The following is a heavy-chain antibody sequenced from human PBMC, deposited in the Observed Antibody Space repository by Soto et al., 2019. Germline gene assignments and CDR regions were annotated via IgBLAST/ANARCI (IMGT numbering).Heavy chain of an antibody. CDR1: GGFTFSTYT. CDR3: ARGSPHSSGCFFYH. CDR2: ISDDGSKK. Sequence: VQLVESGGGVVQPGRSLRLSCAASGGFTFSTYTFHWVRQAPGKGLEWVSFISDDGSKKYYADSVKGRFNISRDNSKNTVYLQMDSLKSEDTAVYYCARGSPHSSGCFFYHGGQGILVTVSS. V-gene: IGHV3-30-3*01. J-gene: IGHJ5*02. D-gene: IGHD6-19*01.